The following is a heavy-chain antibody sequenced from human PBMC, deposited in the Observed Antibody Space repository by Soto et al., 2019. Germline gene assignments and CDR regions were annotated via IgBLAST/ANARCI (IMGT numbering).Heavy chain of an antibody. CDR2: IKSKTDGGTT. D-gene: IGHD5-18*01. J-gene: IGHJ4*02. CDR3: DRYSYGFYLVCGY. CDR1: GFTFSNAW. Sequence: GGSLRLSCAASGFTFSNAWMNWVRQAPGKGLEWVGRIKSKTDGGTTDYAAPVKGRFTISRDDSKNTLYLQMNSLKTEDTAVYYCDRYSYGFYLVCGYWGQGTLVTVSS. V-gene: IGHV3-15*07.